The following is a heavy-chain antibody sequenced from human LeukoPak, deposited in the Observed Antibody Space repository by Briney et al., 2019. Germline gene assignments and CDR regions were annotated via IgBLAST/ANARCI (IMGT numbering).Heavy chain of an antibody. J-gene: IGHJ4*02. D-gene: IGHD5-12*01. CDR1: GFTFSTYW. V-gene: IGHV3-74*01. CDR2: INTDGSTT. CDR3: AKESGYDVDLDS. Sequence: GGSLRLSCAGSGFTFSTYWMHWIRQAPGGGLVWVSGINTDGSTTSYADSVKGRFTISRDNAKNTVYLQMSSLRAEDTAVYYCAKESGYDVDLDSWGRGTLVTVSS.